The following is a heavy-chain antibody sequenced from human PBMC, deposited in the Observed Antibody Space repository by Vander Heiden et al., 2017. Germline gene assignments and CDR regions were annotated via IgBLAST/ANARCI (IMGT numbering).Heavy chain of an antibody. J-gene: IGHJ4*02. Sequence: QPQLQESGPGLVKPSETLSLTCTVSGGSISSSTYYWGWIRQPPGKGLEWIGSIYYTGTTYYNPSLKSRVTISVDTSKNQLSLRLSSVTAADTAVYYCARLATNFDYWGQGTLVTVSS. CDR3: ARLATNFDY. CDR1: GGSISSSTYY. V-gene: IGHV4-39*01. CDR2: IYYTGTT. D-gene: IGHD3-3*02.